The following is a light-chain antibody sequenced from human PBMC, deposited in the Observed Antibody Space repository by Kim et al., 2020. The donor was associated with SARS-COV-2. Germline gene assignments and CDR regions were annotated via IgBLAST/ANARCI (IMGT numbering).Light chain of an antibody. Sequence: QSITVSCNGTSSDVGGYNYVSWYQQHPGKAPKLMIYDVSNRPSGVSNRFSGSKSGNTASLTISGLQAEDEADYYCSSYTSSSTWVFGGGIKLTVL. V-gene: IGLV2-14*03. J-gene: IGLJ3*02. CDR2: DVS. CDR1: SSDVGGYNY. CDR3: SSYTSSSTWV.